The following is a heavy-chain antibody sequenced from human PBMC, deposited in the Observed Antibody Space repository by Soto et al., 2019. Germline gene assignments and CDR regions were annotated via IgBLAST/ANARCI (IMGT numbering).Heavy chain of an antibody. D-gene: IGHD2-15*01. CDR1: GFTFSTYA. J-gene: IGHJ3*02. Sequence: GGSLRLSCAASGFTFSTYAMAWVRQAPGKGLEWVSGVSASGLNTDYADPVKGRFYISRDNSKNALYLQMNSLRAEDTAVYYCARERRVEDAFDIWGQGTMVTVSS. V-gene: IGHV3-23*01. CDR2: VSASGLNT. CDR3: ARERRVEDAFDI.